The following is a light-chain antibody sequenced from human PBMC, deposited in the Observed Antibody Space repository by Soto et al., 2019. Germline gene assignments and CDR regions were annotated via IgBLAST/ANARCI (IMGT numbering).Light chain of an antibody. J-gene: IGKJ4*01. CDR1: QSVSSN. CDR2: DIS. V-gene: IGKV3D-15*01. Sequence: EIVMTQSPATLSVSPGERATLSCRASQSVSSNLAWYQQNPGQAPSLLIYDISARATGIPTRFSGSGSGTEFTRTISSLQSEDFAVYYCQQYNDWPLTFGGGTKVEIK. CDR3: QQYNDWPLT.